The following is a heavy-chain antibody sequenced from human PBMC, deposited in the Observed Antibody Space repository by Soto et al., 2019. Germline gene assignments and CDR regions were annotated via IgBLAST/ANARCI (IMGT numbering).Heavy chain of an antibody. D-gene: IGHD2-21*02. V-gene: IGHV4-31*03. CDR1: GGSISSGGYY. Sequence: SETRSLTCTVSGGSISSGGYYWSWIRQHPGKGLEWIGYIYYSGSTYYNPSLKSRVTISVDTSKNQFSLKLSSVTAADTAVYYCAVTNGDEYYFDYWGQGTLVTVSS. CDR3: AVTNGDEYYFDY. J-gene: IGHJ4*02. CDR2: IYYSGST.